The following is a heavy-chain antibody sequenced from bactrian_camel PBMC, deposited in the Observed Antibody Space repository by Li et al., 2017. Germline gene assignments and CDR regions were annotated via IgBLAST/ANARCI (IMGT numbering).Heavy chain of an antibody. J-gene: IGHJ6*01. Sequence: HVQLVESGGGSVQAGGSLRLSCAYSGLRYEWNCMGWFRQAPDKEREGVAAIDADGITTYAPSMKGRVTISKDNAKNTLYLQMNSLKPEDTAMYYCAAESRPLAAYGGRWATANFGYWGQGTQVTVS. CDR1: GLRYEWNC. V-gene: IGHV3S26*01. CDR2: IDADGIT. D-gene: IGHD6*01. CDR3: AAESRPLAAYGGRWATANFGY.